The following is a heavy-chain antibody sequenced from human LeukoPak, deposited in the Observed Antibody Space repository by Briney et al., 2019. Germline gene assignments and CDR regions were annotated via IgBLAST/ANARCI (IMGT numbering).Heavy chain of an antibody. CDR2: ISWNSGSI. Sequence: GGSLRLSCAGSGFTSDDCAMHWVRQAPGKGLEWVSGISWNSGSIGYADSVKGRFTISRDNAKNSLYLQMNSLRAEDTAVYYCARDRGSTTMVRGINHFWGQGTPVTVSS. D-gene: IGHD3-10*01. CDR3: ARDRGSTTMVRGINHF. V-gene: IGHV3-9*02. J-gene: IGHJ4*02. CDR1: GFTSDDCA.